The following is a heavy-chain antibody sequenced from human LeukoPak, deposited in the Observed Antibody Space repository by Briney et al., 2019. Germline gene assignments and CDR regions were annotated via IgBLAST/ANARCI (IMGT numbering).Heavy chain of an antibody. CDR2: ISSSSYI. J-gene: IGHJ4*02. D-gene: IGHD2-21*01. V-gene: IGHV3-69-1*01. Sequence: GGSLRLSCAASGFIVSTNYMSWVRQAPGKGLEWVSSISSSSYIYYADSVKGRFTISRDNAKNSLYLQMNSLRAEDTAVYYCARDSIVGGDFDYWGQGTLVTVSS. CDR1: GFIVSTNY. CDR3: ARDSIVGGDFDY.